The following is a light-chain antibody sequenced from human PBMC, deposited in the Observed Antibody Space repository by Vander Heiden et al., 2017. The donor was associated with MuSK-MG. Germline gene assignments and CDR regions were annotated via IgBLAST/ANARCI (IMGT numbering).Light chain of an antibody. CDR1: STYVGGYNY. J-gene: IGLJ1*01. Sequence: QSALTQPAPVSGSPGQSITISCTGTSTYVGGYNYVSWYQQHPGKAPKLMIYDVSNRPAGVSNRFSGSKSGNTASLTISGLQAEDEADYYCSSDTISSTYVFGTGTKVTVL. V-gene: IGLV2-14*01. CDR3: SSDTISSTYV. CDR2: DVS.